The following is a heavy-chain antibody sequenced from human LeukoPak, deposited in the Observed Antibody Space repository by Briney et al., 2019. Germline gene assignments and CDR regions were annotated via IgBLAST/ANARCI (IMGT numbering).Heavy chain of an antibody. J-gene: IGHJ4*02. CDR2: ICSSGSDK. CDR1: GFTFSSYA. CDR3: ARQIGYCSSGTCYFDF. Sequence: PGGSLRLSCAASGFTFSSYAMSWVRQAPGKGLEWVSAICSSGSDKYHADSVKGRFTISRDKSKNTLYLQMNSLRAEDAAVYYCARQIGYCSSGTCYFDFWGQGSLVTVSS. V-gene: IGHV3-23*01. D-gene: IGHD2-15*01.